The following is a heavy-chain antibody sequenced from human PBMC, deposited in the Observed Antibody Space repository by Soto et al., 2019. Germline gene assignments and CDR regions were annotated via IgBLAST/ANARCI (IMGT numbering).Heavy chain of an antibody. D-gene: IGHD3-22*01. CDR1: GFTFSSYA. CDR2: ISSNGGST. J-gene: IGHJ4*02. CDR3: VKDEGYYDSSGPFDY. Sequence: GSLRLSCSASGFTFSSYAMHWVRQAPGKGLEYVSAISSNGGSTYYADSVKGRFTISRDNSKNTLYLQMSSLRAEDAAVYYCVKDEGYYDSSGPFDYWGQGTLVTVSS. V-gene: IGHV3-64D*06.